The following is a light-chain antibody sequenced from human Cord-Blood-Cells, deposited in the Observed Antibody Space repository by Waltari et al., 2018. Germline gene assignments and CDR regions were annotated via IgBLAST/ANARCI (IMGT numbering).Light chain of an antibody. J-gene: IGKJ2*01. CDR2: WAS. V-gene: IGKV4-1*01. CDR1: QSVLHSSNNKNY. CDR3: QQYYSTMYT. Sequence: DIVMTQSPDSLAVSLGERATINCKSSQSVLHSSNNKNYLAWYQQKPGQPPKLLIYWASTRESGVPDRFSGSGSGTDFTLTISSLQAEDVAVHYCQQYYSTMYTFGQGTKLEIK.